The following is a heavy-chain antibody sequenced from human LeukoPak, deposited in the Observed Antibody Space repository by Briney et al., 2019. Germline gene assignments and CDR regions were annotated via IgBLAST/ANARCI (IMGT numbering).Heavy chain of an antibody. Sequence: GESLKISCKGSGYSFTSYWIGWVRQMPGKGLEWMGIIYPGDSDTRYSPSFQGQVTISADKSISTAYLQWSSLKASDTAMYYCARRAYCSSTSCYTDYYYGMDVWVQGTTVTVSS. CDR1: GYSFTSYW. J-gene: IGHJ6*02. D-gene: IGHD2-2*02. CDR2: IYPGDSDT. V-gene: IGHV5-51*01. CDR3: ARRAYCSSTSCYTDYYYGMDV.